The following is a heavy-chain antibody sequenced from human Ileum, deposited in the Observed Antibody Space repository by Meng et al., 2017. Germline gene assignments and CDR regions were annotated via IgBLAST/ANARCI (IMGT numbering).Heavy chain of an antibody. J-gene: IGHJ4*02. CDR1: GDSITNHNW. CDR2: IYYSGTT. D-gene: IGHD5-24*01. CDR3: ARQVNSDGYPRYFDF. V-gene: IGHV4-4*02. Sequence: QVQLRESGPALVKPSETLSLTCAVSGDSITNHNWWAWVRQPPGKGLGWIGYIYYSGTTYYNPSLKSRATISEDTAKNQFSLNLSSVTAADTAVYYCARQVNSDGYPRYFDFWGQGTLVTVSS.